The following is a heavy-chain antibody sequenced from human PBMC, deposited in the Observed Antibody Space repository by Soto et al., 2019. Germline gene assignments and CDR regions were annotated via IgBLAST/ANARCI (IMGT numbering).Heavy chain of an antibody. J-gene: IGHJ6*02. CDR2: MNPINGAT. D-gene: IGHD6-13*01. Sequence: ASVKVSCKASGYDFTAYDINWVRQASGQGLEWMGWMNPINGATGSARRFQGRVSMTRNTATATAYLELTSLRSDDSAVYYCGRGPSPRAPAGGTPYYYAMDVWGQGTTVTVSS. V-gene: IGHV1-8*02. CDR1: GYDFTAYD. CDR3: GRGPSPRAPAGGTPYYYAMDV.